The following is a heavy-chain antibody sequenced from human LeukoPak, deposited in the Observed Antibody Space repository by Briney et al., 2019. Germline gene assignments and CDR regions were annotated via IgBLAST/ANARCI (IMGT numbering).Heavy chain of an antibody. D-gene: IGHD5-18*01. CDR1: GFTFSTYA. J-gene: IGHJ4*02. CDR2: IIGSGGST. Sequence: GGSLRLSCAASGFTFSTYAMSWVRQAPGGGLEWVSGIIGSGGSTYHADSVKGRFTISRDNSKNTLYLHMNSLRAEDTAVFYCAKMDSVMAPFDFWGQGTLVTVSS. V-gene: IGHV3-23*01. CDR3: AKMDSVMAPFDF.